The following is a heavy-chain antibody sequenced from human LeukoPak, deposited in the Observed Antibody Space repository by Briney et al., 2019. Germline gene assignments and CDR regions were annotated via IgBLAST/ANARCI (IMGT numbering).Heavy chain of an antibody. V-gene: IGHV3-74*01. D-gene: IGHD3-10*01. CDR1: GFTFSNYW. J-gene: IGHJ4*02. CDR3: AKDWVVRGVFDY. Sequence: PGGSLRLSCAASGFTFSNYWMHWVRQAPGKGLVWVSRINSDGINTSYADSVKGRFTISRDNAKNTLNLQMNSLRAEDTAVYYCAKDWVVRGVFDYWGQGTLVTVSP. CDR2: INSDGINT.